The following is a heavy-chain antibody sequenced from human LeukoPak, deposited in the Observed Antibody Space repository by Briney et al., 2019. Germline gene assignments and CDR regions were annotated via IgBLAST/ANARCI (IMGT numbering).Heavy chain of an antibody. D-gene: IGHD1-26*01. V-gene: IGHV1-69*13. J-gene: IGHJ4*02. CDR3: ARDLSGSRQPFDY. CDR2: IIPIFGTA. Sequence: SVKVSCKASGGTFSSYAISWVRQALGQGLEWMGGIIPIFGTANYAQKFQGRVTITADESTSTAYMELSSLRSEDTAVYYCARDLSGSRQPFDYWGQGTLVTVSS. CDR1: GGTFSSYA.